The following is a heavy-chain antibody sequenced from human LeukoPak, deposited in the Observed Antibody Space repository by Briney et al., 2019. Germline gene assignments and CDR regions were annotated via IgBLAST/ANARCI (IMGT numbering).Heavy chain of an antibody. CDR2: INPNSGGT. J-gene: IGHJ4*02. CDR3: ARDLPDYYDSSGYDY. V-gene: IGHV1-2*02. Sequence: ASVKVSCKASGYTFTGYYMHWVRQAPGQGLEWMGWINPNSGGTNYAQKFQGRVTMTRDTSTSTVYMELSSLRSEDTAVYYCARDLPDYYDSSGYDYWGQGTLVTVSS. CDR1: GYTFTGYY. D-gene: IGHD3-22*01.